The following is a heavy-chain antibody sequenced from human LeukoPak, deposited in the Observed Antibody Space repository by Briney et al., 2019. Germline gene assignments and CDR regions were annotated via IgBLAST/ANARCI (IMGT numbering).Heavy chain of an antibody. CDR2: ISAYNGNT. V-gene: IGHV1-18*01. CDR3: ARDMGFGLMVRGVISDAFDI. Sequence: GASVKVSCKASGYTFTSYGISWVRQAPGQGLEWMGWISAYNGNTNYAQKLQGRVTMTTDTSTSTAYMELRSLRSDDTAVYYCARDMGFGLMVRGVISDAFDIWGQGTMVTVSS. CDR1: GYTFTSYG. J-gene: IGHJ3*02. D-gene: IGHD3-10*01.